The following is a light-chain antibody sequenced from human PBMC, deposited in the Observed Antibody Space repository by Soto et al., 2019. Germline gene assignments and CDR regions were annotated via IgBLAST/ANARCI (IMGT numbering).Light chain of an antibody. CDR3: QQRSNCPLT. CDR2: DAS. Sequence: EIVLTQSPATLSLSPGERATLSCRASQSVSSYLAWYQQTPGQAPRLLIYDASNRATGIPARFSGSGSGTDFTLTISSLNPEDFPVYYCQQRSNCPLTFGQGTRLEIK. CDR1: QSVSSY. V-gene: IGKV3-11*01. J-gene: IGKJ5*01.